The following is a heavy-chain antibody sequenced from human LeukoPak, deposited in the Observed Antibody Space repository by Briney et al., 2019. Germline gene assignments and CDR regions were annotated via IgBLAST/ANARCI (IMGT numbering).Heavy chain of an antibody. CDR3: ASRIVVPAAIASDS. CDR1: GGSFSGYY. Sequence: KPSETLSLTCAVYGGSFSGYYWIWIRQPPGKGLEWMGEINHSGSTNYNPSLKSRVTISVDTSKNQFSLKLSSVTAADTAVYYCASRIVVPAAIASDSWGQGTLVTVSS. CDR2: INHSGST. V-gene: IGHV4-34*01. D-gene: IGHD2-2*01. J-gene: IGHJ4*02.